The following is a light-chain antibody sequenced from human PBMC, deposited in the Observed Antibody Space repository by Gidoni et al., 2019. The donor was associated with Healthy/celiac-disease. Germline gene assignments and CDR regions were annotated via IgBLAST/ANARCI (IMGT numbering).Light chain of an antibody. Sequence: QAVVTQEPSLTVSPGGTVTLTCGSSTGAVTSGHYPYWFQQKPGQASRTLIYDTSNKHSWTPARFSGSLLGGKAARTLSGAQPEDEAEYYCLLSYSGARVFGGGTKLTVL. V-gene: IGLV7-46*01. CDR1: TGAVTSGHY. CDR3: LLSYSGARV. J-gene: IGLJ2*01. CDR2: DTS.